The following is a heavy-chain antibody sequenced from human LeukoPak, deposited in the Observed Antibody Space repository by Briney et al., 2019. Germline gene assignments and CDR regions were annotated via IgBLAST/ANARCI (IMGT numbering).Heavy chain of an antibody. V-gene: IGHV5-51*01. Sequence: GESLKISCKGSGYSFTSYCIGWVRQMPGKGLEWVGIIYPGDSDTRYSPSFQGQVTISADKSISTAYMQWSSLKASGTAMYYCAREEGLEYLAPFDQWGQGTLVTVSS. J-gene: IGHJ4*02. CDR2: IYPGDSDT. CDR1: GYSFTSYC. CDR3: AREEGLEYLAPFDQ. D-gene: IGHD6-6*01.